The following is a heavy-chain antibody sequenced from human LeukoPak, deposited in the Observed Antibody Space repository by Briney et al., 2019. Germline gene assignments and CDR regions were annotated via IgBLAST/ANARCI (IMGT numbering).Heavy chain of an antibody. V-gene: IGHV4-30-4*01. CDR2: IYYSGSS. Sequence: SETLSLTCSVSGGSISSDAYYWTWIRQPPGKGLEWIGYIYYSGSSYYNPSLKSRVTISVDTSKNQSSLKLSSVTAADTAIYYCARERKVPTAIGIDYWGQGTLVTVSS. J-gene: IGHJ4*02. CDR3: ARERKVPTAIGIDY. D-gene: IGHD2-2*01. CDR1: GGSISSDAYY.